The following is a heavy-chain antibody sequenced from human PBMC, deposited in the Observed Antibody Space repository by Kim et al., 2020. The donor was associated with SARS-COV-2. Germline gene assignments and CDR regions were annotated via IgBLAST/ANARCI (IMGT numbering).Heavy chain of an antibody. CDR2: ISYDGSNK. CDR3: ARHSGSYDENRGPMIDY. CDR1: GFTFSIYG. D-gene: IGHD1-26*01. V-gene: IGHV3-30*03. Sequence: GGSLRLSCAASGFTFSIYGMHWVRQAPGKGLEWVAVISYDGSNKYYADSVKGRFTISRDNSKNTLYLQMNSLRAEDTAVYYCARHSGSYDENRGPMIDYWGQGTLGTVSS. J-gene: IGHJ4*02.